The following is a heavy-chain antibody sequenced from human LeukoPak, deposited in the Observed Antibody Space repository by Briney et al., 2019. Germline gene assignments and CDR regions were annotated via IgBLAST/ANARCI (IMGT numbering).Heavy chain of an antibody. J-gene: IGHJ4*02. Sequence: PGGSLRLSCAASGFTFSNAWMSWVRQAPGKGLEWVGRIKSKTDGGTTDYAAPVKGRFTISRDDSKNTLYLQMNSLKTEDTAVYYCTTGDPMVRGVLDYWVQGTLVTVSS. CDR1: GFTFSNAW. CDR3: TTGDPMVRGVLDY. CDR2: IKSKTDGGTT. D-gene: IGHD3-10*01. V-gene: IGHV3-15*01.